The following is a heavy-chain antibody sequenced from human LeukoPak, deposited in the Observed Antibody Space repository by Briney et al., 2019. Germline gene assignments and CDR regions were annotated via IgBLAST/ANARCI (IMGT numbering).Heavy chain of an antibody. V-gene: IGHV1-69*05. Sequence: PVASVKVSCKASGGTFSSYAISWVRQAPGQGLEWMGGIIPISGTANYAQKFQGRVTITTDESTSTAYMELSSLRSEDTAVYYCARAYDKAYDYWGQGTLVTVSS. J-gene: IGHJ4*02. CDR3: ARAYDKAYDY. CDR1: GGTFSSYA. D-gene: IGHD2-21*01. CDR2: IIPISGTA.